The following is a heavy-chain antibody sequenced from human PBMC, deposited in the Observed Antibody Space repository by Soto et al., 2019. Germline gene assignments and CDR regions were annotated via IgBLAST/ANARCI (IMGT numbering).Heavy chain of an antibody. CDR3: ARAVIAAGVGFDP. J-gene: IGHJ5*02. Sequence: EVQLVESGGGLVQPGGSLRLSCAASGFTFSSYWMHWVRQAPGKGLVWVSRINSDGSSTSYADSVKGRFTISRDNVKNTLYLQMNSLRAEDTAVYYCARAVIAAGVGFDPWGQGTLVTVSS. V-gene: IGHV3-74*01. CDR1: GFTFSSYW. CDR2: INSDGSST. D-gene: IGHD3-16*02.